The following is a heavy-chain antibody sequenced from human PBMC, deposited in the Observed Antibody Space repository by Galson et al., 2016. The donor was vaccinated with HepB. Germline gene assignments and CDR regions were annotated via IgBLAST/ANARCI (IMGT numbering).Heavy chain of an antibody. D-gene: IGHD3-22*01. CDR2: INPSDGVT. V-gene: IGHV1-46*01. CDR1: GYTLTNYY. Sequence: SVKVSCKASGYTLTNYYMHWVRQAPGQGLEWMGKINPSDGVTPYAQDFQSRVTMTRDTSTSTVYLELSSLRSEDTAVYYCARGSEVMYFDDISGYYSWGQGTLVTVSS. J-gene: IGHJ4*02. CDR3: ARGSEVMYFDDISGYYS.